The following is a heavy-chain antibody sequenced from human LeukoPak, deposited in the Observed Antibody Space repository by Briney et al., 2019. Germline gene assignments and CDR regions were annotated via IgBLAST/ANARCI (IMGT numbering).Heavy chain of an antibody. CDR2: IKHDGSEK. V-gene: IGHV3-7*01. CDR1: GFTFRSYW. J-gene: IGHJ4*02. D-gene: IGHD2-15*01. Sequence: GASLRLSCAASGFTFRSYWMSWVRQAPGKGLEWVANIKHDGSEKYYVDSVKGRFNVSRDNAKNSLYLQMNSLRGEDTAVYYCARESTRYCSGGSCYSSSSFDYWGQGTLVTVSS. CDR3: ARESTRYCSGGSCYSSSSFDY.